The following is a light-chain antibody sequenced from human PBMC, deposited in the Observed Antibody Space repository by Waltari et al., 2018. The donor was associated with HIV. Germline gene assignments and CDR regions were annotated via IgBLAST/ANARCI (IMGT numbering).Light chain of an antibody. CDR1: SSDVGRYDY. V-gene: IGLV2-8*01. Sequence: QSALTQPPSASGSPGQSVTISCTGTSSDVGRYDYVSWYQQHPGKAPKLPIYEVNKRPSGVPDRFSGSKSGNTASLTVSGLQAEDEAEYYCTSYAGINPVAFGGGTNLTVL. CDR2: EVN. CDR3: TSYAGINPVA. J-gene: IGLJ2*01.